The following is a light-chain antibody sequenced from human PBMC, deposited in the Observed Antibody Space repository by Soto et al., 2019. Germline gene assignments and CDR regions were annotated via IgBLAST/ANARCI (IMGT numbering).Light chain of an antibody. CDR1: QGISNR. CDR3: QQADTFPRVS. CDR2: AAS. Sequence: DIPMTQSPSSVSASVGDRVTITCRASQGISNRLAWYQQKPGKAPELLIYAASTLQGGVPSRFSGSGSGTDFTLTINSLQPEDFATYYCQQADTFPRVSFGPGTKVDVK. V-gene: IGKV1-12*01. J-gene: IGKJ3*01.